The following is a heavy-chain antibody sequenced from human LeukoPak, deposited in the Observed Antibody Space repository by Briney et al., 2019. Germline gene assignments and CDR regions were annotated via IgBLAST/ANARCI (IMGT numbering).Heavy chain of an antibody. V-gene: IGHV3-23*01. CDR2: ISGSGGST. CDR1: GFTFSSYG. CDR3: ARAGNPDIVATISPFLQPFDY. Sequence: GGSLRLSCAASGFTFSSYGMSWVRQAPGKGLEWVSAISGSGGSTYYADSVKGRFTISRDNSKNTLYLQMNSLRADDTAVYYCARAGNPDIVATISPFLQPFDYWGQGTLVTVSS. D-gene: IGHD5-12*01. J-gene: IGHJ4*02.